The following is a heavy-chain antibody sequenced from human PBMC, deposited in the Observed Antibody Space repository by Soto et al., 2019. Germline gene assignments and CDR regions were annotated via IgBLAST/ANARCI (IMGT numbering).Heavy chain of an antibody. V-gene: IGHV3-30*02. CDR2: IWYDGSNK. CDR1: GFTFSSYG. CDR3: ANDLRGYSGYDNYYYYGMDV. J-gene: IGHJ6*02. Sequence: GGSLRLSCAASGFTFSSYGMHWVRQAPGKGLEWVAVIWYDGSNKYYAESVKGRFTISRDNSKNTLYLQMNSLRAEDTAVYYCANDLRGYSGYDNYYYYGMDVWGQGTTVTVSS. D-gene: IGHD5-12*01.